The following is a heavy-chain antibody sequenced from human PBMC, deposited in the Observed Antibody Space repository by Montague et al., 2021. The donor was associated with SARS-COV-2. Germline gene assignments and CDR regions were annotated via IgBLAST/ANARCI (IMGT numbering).Heavy chain of an antibody. J-gene: IGHJ5*02. Sequence: SLRLSCATSAFTFRSYSMTWVRQAPGQGLQCVSALSANGGATYYLDSVKGRFTISRDNSKSTLYLQMNSLRAEDTGVYYCARVNPSYDFWSGPNWFDPWGQGTLVIVSS. CDR2: LSANGGAT. V-gene: IGHV3-23*01. CDR1: AFTFRSYS. CDR3: ARVNPSYDFWSGPNWFDP. D-gene: IGHD3-3*01.